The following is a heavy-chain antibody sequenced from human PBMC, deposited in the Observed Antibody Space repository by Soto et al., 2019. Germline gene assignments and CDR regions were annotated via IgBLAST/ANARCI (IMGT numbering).Heavy chain of an antibody. Sequence: GGSLRLSCAASGFTFSSYGMHWVRQAPGKGLEWVAVIWYDGSNKYYADSVKGRFTISRDNSKNTLYLQMNSLRAEDTAVYYCARELVVISFDYWGQGTLVTVSS. D-gene: IGHD3-22*01. V-gene: IGHV3-33*01. CDR3: ARELVVISFDY. CDR1: GFTFSSYG. J-gene: IGHJ4*02. CDR2: IWYDGSNK.